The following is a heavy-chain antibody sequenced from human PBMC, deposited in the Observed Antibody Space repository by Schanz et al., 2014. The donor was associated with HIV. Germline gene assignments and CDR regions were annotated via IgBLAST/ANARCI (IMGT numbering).Heavy chain of an antibody. CDR2: ISNYIGNT. V-gene: IGHV1-18*01. Sequence: QVQLVQSGAEVKKPGSSVKVSCKTSGDSFTSDAINWVRQAPGQGLEWMGWISNYIGNTDYAQNLQGRVTMTTDTSTTTAYMELRSLRSDDTAVYYCARGARYGMDVWGQGTTVTVSS. CDR1: GDSFTSDA. CDR3: ARGARYGMDV. J-gene: IGHJ6*02.